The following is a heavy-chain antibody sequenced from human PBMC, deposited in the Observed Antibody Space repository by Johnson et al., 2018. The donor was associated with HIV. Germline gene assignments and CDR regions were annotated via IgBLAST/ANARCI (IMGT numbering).Heavy chain of an antibody. V-gene: IGHV3-30*04. CDR3: ARCDSSSPLRAFDI. CDR2: ISYDGINK. D-gene: IGHD6-6*01. CDR1: GFTFSNYP. J-gene: IGHJ3*02. Sequence: QVQLVESGGGVVQPGTSLRLSCVASGFTFSNYPMHWVRQAPGKGLEWVAIISYDGINKYYADSVKGRFTISRDNSKNTLYLQMNSLRAEDTAVYYCARCDSSSPLRAFDIWGQGTMVTVSS.